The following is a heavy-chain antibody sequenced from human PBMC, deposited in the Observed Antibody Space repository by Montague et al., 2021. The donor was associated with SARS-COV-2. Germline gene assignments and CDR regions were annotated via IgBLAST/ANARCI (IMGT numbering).Heavy chain of an antibody. CDR2: IYYSGCT. CDR3: AREISGPDYFDY. Sequence: SETLSLTCTVSGGSISSNYWNWIRQPPGRGLEWIGYIYYSGCTNYNPSLESRVTISADTSKNHFSLKLRSVTAADTAVYYCAREISGPDYFDYWGQGTLVTVSS. D-gene: IGHD3-10*01. CDR1: GGSISSNY. V-gene: IGHV4-59*01. J-gene: IGHJ4*02.